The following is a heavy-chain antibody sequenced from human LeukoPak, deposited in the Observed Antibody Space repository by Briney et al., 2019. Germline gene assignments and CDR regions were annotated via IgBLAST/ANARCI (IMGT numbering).Heavy chain of an antibody. V-gene: IGHV3-21*06. D-gene: IGHD2-15*01. J-gene: IGHJ4*02. CDR3: ARGLSWSSWLYNF. Sequence: PGGSLRLSCAASEFTFSTYSMNWVRQAPGKGLEWVSSITSSSSYIYYADSLKGRFTISRDNAKNSLYLQMNSLRVEDTAVYYCARGLSWSSWLYNFWGQGTLVTVSS. CDR1: EFTFSTYS. CDR2: ITSSSSYI.